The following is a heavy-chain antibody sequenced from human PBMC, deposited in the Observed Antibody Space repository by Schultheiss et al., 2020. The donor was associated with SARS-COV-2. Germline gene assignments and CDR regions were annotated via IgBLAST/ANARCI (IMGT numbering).Heavy chain of an antibody. V-gene: IGHV3-30*18. D-gene: IGHD4-23*01. CDR2: ISYDGSNK. CDR3: AKGRMTTVVTAFDY. J-gene: IGHJ4*02. Sequence: GGSLRLSCVASGFTFSSYGMHWVRQAPGKGLEWVAVISYDGSNKYYADSVKGRFTISRDNSKNTLYLQMNSLRAEDTAVYYCAKGRMTTVVTAFDYWGQGTLVTVSS. CDR1: GFTFSSYG.